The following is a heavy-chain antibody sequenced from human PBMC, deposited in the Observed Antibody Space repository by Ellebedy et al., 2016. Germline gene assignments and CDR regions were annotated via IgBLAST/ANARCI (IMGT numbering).Heavy chain of an antibody. CDR2: ITSSSGTI. CDR3: ARDTAMLNTPDTRDAFDI. V-gene: IGHV3-48*04. J-gene: IGHJ3*02. CDR1: GFTFSRYS. D-gene: IGHD5-18*01. Sequence: GGSLRLSCAASGFTFSRYSMNWVRQAPGKGLEWVSYITSSSGTIYYADSVKGRFTISRDNAKNSLYLQMNSLRAEDTAVYYCARDTAMLNTPDTRDAFDIWGQGTMVTVSS.